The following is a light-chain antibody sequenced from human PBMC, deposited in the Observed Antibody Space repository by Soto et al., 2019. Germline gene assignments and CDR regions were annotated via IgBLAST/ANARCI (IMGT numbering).Light chain of an antibody. V-gene: IGKV3D-20*02. Sequence: EIVLTRSPGTLSLSPGERATLSCRASQSVSSSYLAWYQQKPGQAPRLVIYGAFNRATGIPARFSGSGSGTDFTLTISSLEPDDFAVYYCQQRNIWPPVTFGQGTRLEIK. J-gene: IGKJ5*01. CDR2: GAF. CDR1: QSVSSSY. CDR3: QQRNIWPPVT.